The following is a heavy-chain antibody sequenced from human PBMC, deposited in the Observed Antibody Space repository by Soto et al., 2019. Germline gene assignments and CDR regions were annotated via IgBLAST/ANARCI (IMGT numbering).Heavy chain of an antibody. CDR2: IYSTGNT. Sequence: QLQLQESGPGLVMPSETLSLTCTVSGDSIRSSSYWGWIRQPPGKGLEWSGSIYSTGNTYYNPSLNGQVTISVDTSKNHFSLNVISVPAADTAVYYCRRSSRYSTDVWAKGTTVTVSS. D-gene: IGHD6-13*01. CDR3: RRSSRYSTDV. J-gene: IGHJ6*04. CDR1: GDSIRSSSY. V-gene: IGHV4-39*01.